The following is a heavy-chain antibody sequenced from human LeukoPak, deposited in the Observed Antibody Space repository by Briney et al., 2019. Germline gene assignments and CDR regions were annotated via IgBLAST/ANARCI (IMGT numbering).Heavy chain of an antibody. CDR2: ISWNSGSI. V-gene: IGHV3-9*01. D-gene: IGHD3-22*01. J-gene: IGHJ4*02. CDR3: AKDRRYYSDSSGYYLDY. CDR1: GFIFDDYV. Sequence: PGGSLRLSCAVSGFIFDDYVMHWVRQAPGKGLEWVSGISWNSGSIGYADSVKGRFTISRDNAKNSLYLQMNSLSPEDTALYYCAKDRRYYSDSSGYYLDYWGQGTLVTVSS.